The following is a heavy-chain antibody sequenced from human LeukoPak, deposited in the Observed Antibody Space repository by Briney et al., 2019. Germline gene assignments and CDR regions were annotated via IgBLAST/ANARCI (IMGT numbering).Heavy chain of an antibody. CDR1: GFTFGDYY. CDR3: AREASSSSVIDY. CDR2: ISSSGNTI. D-gene: IGHD6-6*01. V-gene: IGHV3-11*01. J-gene: IGHJ4*02. Sequence: GGPLRLSCVASGFTFGDYYMSWVRQAPGKGLEWISSISSSGNTIYYADSVKGRFTMSRGNAKNSLYLQMNSLRAEDTAVYSCAREASSSSVIDYWGQGTLVTVSS.